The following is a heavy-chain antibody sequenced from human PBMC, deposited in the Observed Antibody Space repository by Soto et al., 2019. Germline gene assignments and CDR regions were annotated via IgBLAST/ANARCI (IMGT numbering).Heavy chain of an antibody. V-gene: IGHV1-18*04. CDR3: ARFDIVVVPAAIRAETNYYYYGMDV. D-gene: IGHD2-2*02. CDR1: GYTFTSYG. J-gene: IGHJ6*02. Sequence: QVQLVQSGAEVKKPGASVKVSCKASGYTFTSYGISWVRQAPGQGLEWMGWISAYNGNTNYAQKLQGRVTMTTDTSTSTDYMELRSLRSDDTAVYYCARFDIVVVPAAIRAETNYYYYGMDVWGQGTTVTVSS. CDR2: ISAYNGNT.